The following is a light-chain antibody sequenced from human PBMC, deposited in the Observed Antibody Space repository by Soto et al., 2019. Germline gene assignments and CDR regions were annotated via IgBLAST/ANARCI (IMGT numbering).Light chain of an antibody. CDR2: DVT. J-gene: IGLJ1*01. V-gene: IGLV2-14*03. CDR1: SSDVGGFNY. CDR3: HSYTSSSTYV. Sequence: QSVLTQPASVSWSPGQSITISCTGTSSDVGGFNYVSWYQQHPGKAPTLMIYDVTNRPSGVSYRFSGSKSGNTASLTISGLQAEDEDDYYCHSYTSSSTYVLGTGTKVTVL.